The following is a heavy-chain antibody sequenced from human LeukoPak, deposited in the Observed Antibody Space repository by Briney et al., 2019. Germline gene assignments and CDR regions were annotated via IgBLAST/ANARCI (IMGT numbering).Heavy chain of an antibody. CDR3: ASTTTGYDFWSGNDAFDI. V-gene: IGHV1-69*13. CDR1: GGTFSSYA. J-gene: IGHJ3*02. D-gene: IGHD3-3*01. Sequence: SVKASCKASGGTFSSYAISWVRQAPGQGLEWMGGIIPIFGTANYAQKFQGRVTITADESTSTAYMELSSLRSEDTAVYYCASTTTGYDFWSGNDAFDIWGQGTMVTVSS. CDR2: IIPIFGTA.